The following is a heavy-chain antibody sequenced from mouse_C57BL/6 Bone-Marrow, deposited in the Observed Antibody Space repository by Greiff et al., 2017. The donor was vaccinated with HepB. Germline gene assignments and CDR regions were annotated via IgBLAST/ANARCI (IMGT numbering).Heavy chain of an antibody. J-gene: IGHJ3*01. CDR3: ARWGTYDGYYVAWFAY. CDR2: INPGSGGT. V-gene: IGHV1-54*01. Sequence: VQLQQSGAELVRPGTSVKVSCKASGYAFTNYLIEWVKQRPGQGLEWIGVINPGSGGTNYNEKFKGKATLTADKSSSTAYMQLSSLTSEDSAVYFCARWGTYDGYYVAWFAYWGQGTLVTVSA. D-gene: IGHD2-3*01. CDR1: GYAFTNYL.